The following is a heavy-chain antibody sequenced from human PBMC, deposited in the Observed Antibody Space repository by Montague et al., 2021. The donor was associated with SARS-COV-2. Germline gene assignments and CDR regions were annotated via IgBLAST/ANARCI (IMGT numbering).Heavy chain of an antibody. V-gene: IGHV3-74*01. Sequence: SLRLSCAASGFTFSVYWMRWVRQAPGKGPVCVARINSDGGSTAYVDSVKGRFTISRDNAKNTLYLQMNSLRAEDTAVYYCTRGGAPGSLDYWGQGILVTVSS. J-gene: IGHJ4*02. CDR1: GFTFSVYW. CDR2: INSDGGST. D-gene: IGHD3-10*01. CDR3: TRGGAPGSLDY.